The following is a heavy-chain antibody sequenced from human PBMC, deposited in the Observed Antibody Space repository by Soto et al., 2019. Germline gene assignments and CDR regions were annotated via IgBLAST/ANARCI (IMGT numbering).Heavy chain of an antibody. V-gene: IGHV1-58*01. D-gene: IGHD3-22*01. J-gene: IGHJ4*02. Sequence: SVKVSCKTSGFTFSSSAVHWVRQARGHRLQWIGWIDVGSANANYAQMLQERVTISRDMSTSTAYMELTNMDPVDTATYYCARVDYYDSSGPPQHWGQGTLVTVSS. CDR1: GFTFSSSA. CDR3: ARVDYYDSSGPPQH. CDR2: IDVGSANA.